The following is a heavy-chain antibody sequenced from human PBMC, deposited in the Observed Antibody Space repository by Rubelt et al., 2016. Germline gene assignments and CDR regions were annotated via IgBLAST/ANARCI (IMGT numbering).Heavy chain of an antibody. V-gene: IGHV3-30*04. Sequence: VQLVQSGGGLVQPGGSLRLSCAASGFSFSSYAMHWVRQAPGKGLEWVAVISYDGSKYYADSVKGRFTISRDNAKNTLYLQMNSLRGEDAAMYYCARARYTSSSQILDPWGPGTLVTVSS. D-gene: IGHD6-6*01. CDR1: GFSFSSYA. CDR2: ISYDGSK. CDR3: ARARYTSSSQILDP. J-gene: IGHJ5*02.